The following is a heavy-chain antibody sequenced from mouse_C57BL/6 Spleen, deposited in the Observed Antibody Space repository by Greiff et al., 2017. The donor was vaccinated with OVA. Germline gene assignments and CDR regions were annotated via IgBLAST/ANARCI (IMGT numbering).Heavy chain of an antibody. CDR2: IWGGGST. CDR3: AKHEEGGPYAMDY. CDR1: GFSLTSYG. V-gene: IGHV2-9*01. Sequence: QVQLQQSGPGLVAPSQSLSITCTVSGFSLTSYGVDWVRQPQGKGLEWLGVIWGGGSTNYNSALMSRMSISKDNSKSQVFLKMNSLQTDDTAMYYCAKHEEGGPYAMDYWGQGTSVTVSS. J-gene: IGHJ4*01.